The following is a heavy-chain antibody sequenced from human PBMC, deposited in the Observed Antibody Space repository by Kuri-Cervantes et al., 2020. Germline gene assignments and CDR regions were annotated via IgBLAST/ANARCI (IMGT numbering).Heavy chain of an antibody. V-gene: IGHV1-2*02. J-gene: IGHJ6*04. CDR1: GYTFTGYY. CDR2: INPNNGDT. Sequence: ASVKVSCKASGYTFTGYYIHWVRQAPGQGPEWMGWINPNNGDTKYDPKFQGRVTMTRDTSISTVNMELNRLRYDDTAVYYCARARDILLDVWGKGTTVTVSS. CDR3: ARARDILLDV. D-gene: IGHD3-9*01.